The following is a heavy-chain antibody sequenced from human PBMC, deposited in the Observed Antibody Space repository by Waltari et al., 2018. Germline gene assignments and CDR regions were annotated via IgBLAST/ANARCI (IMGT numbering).Heavy chain of an antibody. Sequence: QVQLQESGPGLVKPSETLSLTCTVSGGSISSYYWSWIRQPPGKGLEWIGYIYYSGSTTDNPSLKSRVTISVDTSKNQFSLKLSSVTAADTAVYYCARTGGYCSGGSCYSDAFDIWGQGTMVTVSS. J-gene: IGHJ3*02. CDR2: IYYSGST. V-gene: IGHV4-59*01. D-gene: IGHD2-15*01. CDR1: GGSISSYY. CDR3: ARTGGYCSGGSCYSDAFDI.